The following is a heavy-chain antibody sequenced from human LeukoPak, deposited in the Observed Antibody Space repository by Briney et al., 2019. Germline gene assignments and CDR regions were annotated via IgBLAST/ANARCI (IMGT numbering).Heavy chain of an antibody. CDR3: ARQVVVVPAAEYYFDY. J-gene: IGHJ4*02. CDR2: IYPGDSDT. V-gene: IGHV5-51*01. CDR1: GYSFTSYW. Sequence: GESLKISCKGSGYSFTSYWIGWVRQMPGKGLEWMGIIYPGDSDTRYSPSFQGQVTISADKSISTAYLQWSSLKASDTAMYYCARQVVVVPAAEYYFDYWGQGTLVTVSS. D-gene: IGHD2-2*01.